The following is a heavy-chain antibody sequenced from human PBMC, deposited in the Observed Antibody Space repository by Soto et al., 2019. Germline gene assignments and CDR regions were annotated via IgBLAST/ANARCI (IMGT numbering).Heavy chain of an antibody. D-gene: IGHD3-16*01. CDR2: IYYSGST. CDR1: GGSISSYY. CDR3: ASWGRFGDLGAFDI. V-gene: IGHV4-59*01. Sequence: SETLSLTCTVSGGSISSYYWSWIRQPPGKGLEWIGYIYYSGSTNYNPSLKSRVTISVDTSKNQFSLKLSSVTAADTAVYYCASWGRFGDLGAFDIWGQGTMVTVSS. J-gene: IGHJ3*02.